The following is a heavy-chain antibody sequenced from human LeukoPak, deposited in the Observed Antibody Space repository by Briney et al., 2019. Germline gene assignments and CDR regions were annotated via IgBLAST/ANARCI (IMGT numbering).Heavy chain of an antibody. Sequence: PGGSLRLCCAASGFTVSDNYMSWVRQAPGKGLEWVSITYSDSNTNYADSVKGRFTISRDTSQNTLSLQMNSLRAEDTAVYYCVRKNRDFNAAFDIWGQGTVVTVSS. CDR2: TYSDSNT. CDR3: VRKNRDFNAAFDI. D-gene: IGHD1-14*01. J-gene: IGHJ3*02. CDR1: GFTVSDNY. V-gene: IGHV3-53*01.